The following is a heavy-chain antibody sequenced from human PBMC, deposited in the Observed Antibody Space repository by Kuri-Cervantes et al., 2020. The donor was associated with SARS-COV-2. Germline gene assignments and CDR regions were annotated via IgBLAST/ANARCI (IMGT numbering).Heavy chain of an antibody. D-gene: IGHD3-22*01. V-gene: IGHV4-34*01. J-gene: IGHJ6*02. CDR1: GGSFSGYY. CDR3: ARRPSSGYSASYYYYGMDV. Sequence: ESLKISCAVYGGSFSGYYWSWIRQPPGKGLEWIGEINHSGSTNYNPSLKSRVTISVDTSKNQFSLKLSSVTAADTAVYYCARRPSSGYSASYYYYGMDVWGQGTTVTVSS. CDR2: INHSGST.